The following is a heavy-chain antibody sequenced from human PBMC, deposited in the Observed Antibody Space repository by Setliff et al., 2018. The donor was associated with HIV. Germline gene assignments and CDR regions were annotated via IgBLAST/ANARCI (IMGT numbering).Heavy chain of an antibody. CDR2: ISSSSTLE. CDR3: ARQPLHCSSINCYGAVYDN. CDR1: GFTFSSYT. J-gene: IGHJ4*02. V-gene: IGHV3-21*01. D-gene: IGHD2-2*01. Sequence: GGSLRLSCAASGFTFSSYTINWFRQAPGKGLEWVSGISSSSTLEDYANSVKGRFTISRDDAKNSLYLQMNSLRAEDTAVYYCARQPLHCSSINCYGAVYDNWGQGTLVTVSS.